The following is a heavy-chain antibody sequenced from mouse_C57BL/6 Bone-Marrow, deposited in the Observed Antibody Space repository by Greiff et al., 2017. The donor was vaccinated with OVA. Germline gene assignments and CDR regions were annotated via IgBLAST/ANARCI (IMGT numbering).Heavy chain of an antibody. CDR2: ISSGGSYT. Sequence: EVQVVESGGDLVKPGGSLKLSCAASGFTFSSYGMSWVRQTPDKRLEWVATISSGGSYTYYPDSVKGRFTISRDNAKNTLYLQMSSLKSEDTAMYYCARQIYYDYYFDYWGQGTTLTVSS. CDR3: ARQIYYDYYFDY. V-gene: IGHV5-6*01. J-gene: IGHJ2*01. D-gene: IGHD2-4*01. CDR1: GFTFSSYG.